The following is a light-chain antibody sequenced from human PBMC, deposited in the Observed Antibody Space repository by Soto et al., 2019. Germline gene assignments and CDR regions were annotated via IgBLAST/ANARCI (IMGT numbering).Light chain of an antibody. CDR2: DVS. J-gene: IGLJ2*01. V-gene: IGLV2-14*03. CDR3: SSHAAGSTLI. CDR1: SSDVGGYNE. Sequence: QSVLTQPASVSGSPGQSTTISCTGTSSDVGGYNEVSWYQQRPGKAPKLMIYDVSNRPSGVSNRFSGSKSGNTASLTISGLQAEDEAYYYCSSHAAGSTLIFGGGTKAHRP.